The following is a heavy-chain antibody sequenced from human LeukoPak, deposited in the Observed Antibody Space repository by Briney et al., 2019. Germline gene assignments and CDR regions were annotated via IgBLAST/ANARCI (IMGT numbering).Heavy chain of an antibody. V-gene: IGHV3-7*03. J-gene: IGHJ4*02. CDR2: ITPAGSEK. CDR3: AKDVVGSPNWYFDY. Sequence: GGSLRLSCAASRFTFSTNWMGWVRQAPGKGLEWVASITPAGSEKYYANSMKGRFTISRDNAKNSLFLQMNSLRADDTGVYYCAKDVVGSPNWYFDYWGQGTLVTVSS. CDR1: RFTFSTNW. D-gene: IGHD1-1*01.